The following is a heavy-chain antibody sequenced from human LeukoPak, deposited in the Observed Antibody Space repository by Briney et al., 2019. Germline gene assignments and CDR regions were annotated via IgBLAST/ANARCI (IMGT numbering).Heavy chain of an antibody. CDR2: IYYSGST. D-gene: IGHD3-22*01. Sequence: SQTLSLTCTVSGGSISSGDYYWSWIRQPPGKGLEWIGYIYYSGSTYYNPSLKSRVTMPVDTSKNQFSLKLNSVTAAPTAVYYCASRPSITMMAHPPNAFDIRGQGTMVTVSS. J-gene: IGHJ3*02. CDR1: GGSISSGDYY. V-gene: IGHV4-30-4*01. CDR3: ASRPSITMMAHPPNAFDI.